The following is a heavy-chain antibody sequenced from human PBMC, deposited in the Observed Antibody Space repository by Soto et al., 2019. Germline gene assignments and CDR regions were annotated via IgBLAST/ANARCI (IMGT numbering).Heavy chain of an antibody. V-gene: IGHV3-30*03. J-gene: IGHJ4*02. Sequence: GGSLRLSCAASGFTFSSYGMHWVRQAPGKGLEWVAVISYDGSNKYYADSVKGRFTISRDNSKNTLYLQMNSLRAEDTAVYYCATLRGYSYGYFDYWGQGTLVTVSS. D-gene: IGHD5-18*01. CDR1: GFTFSSYG. CDR2: ISYDGSNK. CDR3: ATLRGYSYGYFDY.